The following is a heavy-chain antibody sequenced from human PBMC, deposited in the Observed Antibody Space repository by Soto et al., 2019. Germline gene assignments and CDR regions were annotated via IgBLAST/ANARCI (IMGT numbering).Heavy chain of an antibody. Sequence: PGGSLRLSCAASGFTFSSDSMTWVRQAPGKGLEWVSSITNSSSYIYYADSVKGRFTISRDNAKKSLFLQMNSLRAEDTAVYYCTAGLDYWRPGTLVTVSS. CDR3: TAGLDY. D-gene: IGHD6-13*01. CDR2: ITNSSSYI. CDR1: GFTFSSDS. J-gene: IGHJ4*02. V-gene: IGHV3-21*01.